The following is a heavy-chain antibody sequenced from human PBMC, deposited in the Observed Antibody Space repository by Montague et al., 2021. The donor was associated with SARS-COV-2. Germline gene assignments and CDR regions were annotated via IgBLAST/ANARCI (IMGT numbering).Heavy chain of an antibody. CDR3: ARAYCGGDCYFYWYFDL. CDR1: GDSVSSNIAT. D-gene: IGHD2-21*02. V-gene: IGHV6-1*01. CDR2: TYYRSKWYN. J-gene: IGHJ2*01. Sequence: CAISGDSVSSNIATWNWIMQSPSTGLEWLGRTYYRSKWYNDYAVSVKSRVIINPDTSNNRISLQLNSVTPEDTAVYYCARAYCGGDCYFYWYFDLWGRGTLVTVSS.